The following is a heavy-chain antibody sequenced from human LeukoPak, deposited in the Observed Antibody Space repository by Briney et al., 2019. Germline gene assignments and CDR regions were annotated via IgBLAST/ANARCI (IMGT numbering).Heavy chain of an antibody. Sequence: SETLSLTCSGSGVSTSNSKYYWGWIRQPPGKGLEWIGSIYYSGRAFYNPSLKSRGTISADTSKNQFSLRLRSATAADMAVYYCARQVKTYYDFWSGPGYFDSWGQGTLVTVSS. CDR3: ARQVKTYYDFWSGPGYFDS. V-gene: IGHV4-39*01. CDR1: GVSTSNSKYY. J-gene: IGHJ4*02. CDR2: IYYSGRA. D-gene: IGHD3-3*01.